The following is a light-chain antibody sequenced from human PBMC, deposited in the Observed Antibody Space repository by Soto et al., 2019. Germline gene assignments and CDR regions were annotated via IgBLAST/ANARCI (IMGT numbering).Light chain of an antibody. Sequence: EIVLTQSPGTLSLSPGERATLSCRASQSVSSSYLAWYQQKPGQAPRLLIYGASSRATGIPDRFSGSGSGTDFTLTISSLEPEDFVVYYCQQYGNSPYTFGRGTKLEIK. CDR2: GAS. V-gene: IGKV3-20*01. J-gene: IGKJ2*01. CDR3: QQYGNSPYT. CDR1: QSVSSSY.